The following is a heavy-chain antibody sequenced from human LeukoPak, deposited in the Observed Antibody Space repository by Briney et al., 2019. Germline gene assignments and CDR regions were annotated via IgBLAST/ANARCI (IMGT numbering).Heavy chain of an antibody. D-gene: IGHD2-2*01. V-gene: IGHV3-21*01. J-gene: IGHJ5*02. CDR1: GFTFSSYN. CDR2: ISSSSSYI. Sequence: PGGSPRLSCAASGFTFSSYNMNWVRQAPGKGLEWVSSISSSSSYIYYADSVKGRFTISRDNAKNSLYLQMNSLRAEDTAVYYCARGDIVVVPAQFDPWGQGTLVTVSS. CDR3: ARGDIVVVPAQFDP.